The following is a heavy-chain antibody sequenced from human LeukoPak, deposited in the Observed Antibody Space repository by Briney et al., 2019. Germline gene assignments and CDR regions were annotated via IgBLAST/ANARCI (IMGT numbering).Heavy chain of an antibody. CDR1: GASISSYY. D-gene: IGHD1-20*01. J-gene: IGHJ3*02. V-gene: IGHV4-59*01. CDR2: IYYSGST. Sequence: SETLSLTCTVSGASISSYYWSWIRQPPGKGLEWIGYIYYSGSTNYNPSLKGRVTISVVTSKNQFSLKLSFVTAADTAVYYCARGANWNEGAFDIWGQGTMVTVSS. CDR3: ARGANWNEGAFDI.